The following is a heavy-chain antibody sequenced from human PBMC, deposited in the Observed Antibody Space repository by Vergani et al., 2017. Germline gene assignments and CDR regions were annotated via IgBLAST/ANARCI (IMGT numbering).Heavy chain of an antibody. Sequence: QVQLVQSGAEVKKPGSSVKVSCKASGGTFSSYTISWVRQAPGQGLEWMGRIIPILGIANYAQKFQGRVTITADKSPSTAYMELSSLRSEDTAVYYCAREGGELAVAGTGAFDIWGQGTMVTVSS. CDR2: IIPILGIA. J-gene: IGHJ3*02. V-gene: IGHV1-69*08. CDR1: GGTFSSYT. CDR3: AREGGELAVAGTGAFDI. D-gene: IGHD6-19*01.